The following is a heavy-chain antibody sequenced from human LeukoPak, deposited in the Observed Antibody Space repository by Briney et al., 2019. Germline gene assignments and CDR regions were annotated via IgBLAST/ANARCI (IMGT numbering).Heavy chain of an antibody. CDR3: VKLRGIYLDFDS. CDR2: ISDSGGST. D-gene: IGHD1-26*01. V-gene: IGHV3-23*01. CDR1: GFTFRSYA. Sequence: GGSLRLSCAASGFTFRSYAMSWVRQPPGKGLEWVSTISDSGGSTYYADSVKGRFTISRDNSKNTLSLQMDSLRAEDTAVYYCVKLRGIYLDFDSWGRGTLVSVSS. J-gene: IGHJ4*02.